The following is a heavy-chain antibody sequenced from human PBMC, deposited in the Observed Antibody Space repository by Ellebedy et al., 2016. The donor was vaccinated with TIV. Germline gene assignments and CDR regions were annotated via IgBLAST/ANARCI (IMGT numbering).Heavy chain of an antibody. CDR3: ARTPVYCSSTSCYTAVVGWFDP. D-gene: IGHD2-2*02. CDR2: ISSSSSTI. V-gene: IGHV3-48*02. J-gene: IGHJ5*02. Sequence: GGSLRLSXAASGFTFSSYSMNWVRQAPGKGLEWVSYISSSSSTIYYADSVKGRFTISRDNAKNSLYLQMNSLRDEDTAVYYCARTPVYCSSTSCYTAVVGWFDPWGQGTLVTVSS. CDR1: GFTFSSYS.